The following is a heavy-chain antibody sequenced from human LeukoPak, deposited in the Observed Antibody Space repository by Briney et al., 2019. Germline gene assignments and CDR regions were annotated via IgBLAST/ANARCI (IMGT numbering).Heavy chain of an antibody. CDR2: MNPNSGNT. J-gene: IGHJ3*02. V-gene: IGHV1-8*01. Sequence: ASVKVSCKASGYTFTSYDINWVRQATGQGLEWMGWMNPNSGNTGYAQKFQGRVTMTRNTSISTAYMELSSLRSEDTAVYYCARGVGDCSSTSCYAQNDAFDIWGQGTMVTVSS. D-gene: IGHD2-2*01. CDR1: GYTFTSYD. CDR3: ARGVGDCSSTSCYAQNDAFDI.